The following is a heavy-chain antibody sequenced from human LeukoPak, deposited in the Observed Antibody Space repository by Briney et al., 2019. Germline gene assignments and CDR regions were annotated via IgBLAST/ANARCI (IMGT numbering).Heavy chain of an antibody. CDR2: MSGRGTT. CDR3: AKGPGGGSGSYYKNYYGMDV. CDR1: GFTFSSYA. V-gene: IGHV3-23*01. Sequence: GGSLRLSCAASGFTFSSYAMTWVRQAPGKGLEWVSTMSGRGTTYYAESVKGRFTISRDNSKNTLYLQMNSLRAEDTAVYYCAKGPGGGSGSYYKNYYGMDVWGQGTTVTVSS. J-gene: IGHJ6*02. D-gene: IGHD3-10*01.